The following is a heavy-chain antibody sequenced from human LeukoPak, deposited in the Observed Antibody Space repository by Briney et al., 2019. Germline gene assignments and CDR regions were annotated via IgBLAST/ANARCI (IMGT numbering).Heavy chain of an antibody. Sequence: SETLSLTCTVSGGSISSSSYYRGWIRQPPGKGLEWIGNIYYSGSTYYNPSLKSRVTISVDTSKNQFSLKLSSVTAADTAVYYCARGRSIAARRFDYWGQGTLVTVSS. CDR2: IYYSGST. V-gene: IGHV4-39*07. D-gene: IGHD6-6*01. CDR1: GGSISSSSYY. J-gene: IGHJ4*02. CDR3: ARGRSIAARRFDY.